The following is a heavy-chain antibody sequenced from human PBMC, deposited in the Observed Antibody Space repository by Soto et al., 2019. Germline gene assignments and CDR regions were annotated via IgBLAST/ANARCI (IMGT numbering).Heavy chain of an antibody. CDR3: ASHYGDYGDY. CDR2: IWYDGSNK. D-gene: IGHD4-17*01. V-gene: IGHV3-33*01. CDR1: GFTFSSYG. Sequence: QVQLVESGGGVVQPGRSLRLSCAASGFTFSSYGMHWVRQAPGKGLEWVAVIWYDGSNKYYADSVKGRFTISRDNSKNPLYLQMNSRGAEDTAAYYCASHYGDYGDYWGQGTLVTVSS. J-gene: IGHJ4*02.